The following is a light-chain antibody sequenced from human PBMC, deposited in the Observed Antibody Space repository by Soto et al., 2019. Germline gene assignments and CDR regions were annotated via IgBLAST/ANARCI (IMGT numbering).Light chain of an antibody. CDR3: FSHRGGDSHV. V-gene: IGLV2-14*01. CDR2: GVT. Sequence: QSALTQPASVSGSPGQSITISCTGTSSDVGAYNYVSWYQQYPGKAPKLMIYGVTNRPSGVSNRFSGSKTGNTASLTISGLQAEDEADYYCFSHRGGDSHVFGTGTQGTVL. J-gene: IGLJ1*01. CDR1: SSDVGAYNY.